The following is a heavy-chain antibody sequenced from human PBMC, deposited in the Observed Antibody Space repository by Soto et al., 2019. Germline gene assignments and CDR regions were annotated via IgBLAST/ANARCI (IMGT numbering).Heavy chain of an antibody. Sequence: PGGSLRLSCAASGFTFSSYAMLWVRQAPGKGLEWVAVISYDGNNKYYADSVKGRFTISRDNSKNTLYLQMNSLRAEDTAVYYCARDLSSSGPFDYWGQGTLVTVSS. CDR1: GFTFSSYA. CDR3: ARDLSSSGPFDY. D-gene: IGHD6-6*01. J-gene: IGHJ4*02. V-gene: IGHV3-30-3*01. CDR2: ISYDGNNK.